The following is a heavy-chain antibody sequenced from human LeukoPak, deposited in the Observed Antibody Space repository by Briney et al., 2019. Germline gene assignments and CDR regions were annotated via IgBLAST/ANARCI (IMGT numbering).Heavy chain of an antibody. Sequence: SETLSLTCTVSGGSISSYYWSWIRQPAGKGLEWIGRIYTSGSTNYNPSLKSRVTMSVDTSKNQFSLKLSSVTAADTAVYYCGRDHELLWFGESCNWFDPWGQGTLVTVSS. CDR3: GRDHELLWFGESCNWFDP. J-gene: IGHJ5*02. CDR2: IYTSGST. CDR1: GGSISSYY. D-gene: IGHD3-10*01. V-gene: IGHV4-4*07.